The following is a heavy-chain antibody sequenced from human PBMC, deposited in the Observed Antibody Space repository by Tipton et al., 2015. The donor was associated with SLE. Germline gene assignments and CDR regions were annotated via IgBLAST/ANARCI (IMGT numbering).Heavy chain of an antibody. CDR2: ICHSGST. CDR1: GGSFSGYY. D-gene: IGHD5-24*01. Sequence: AGLVKPSETLSLTCAVYGGSFSGYYWSWIRQPPGKGLEWIGSICHSGSTYYNPSLKSRVTISVDTSKNQFSLKLSSVTAADTAVYYCARDGYNLDAFDIWGQGTMVTVSS. V-gene: IGHV4-34*01. CDR3: ARDGYNLDAFDI. J-gene: IGHJ3*02.